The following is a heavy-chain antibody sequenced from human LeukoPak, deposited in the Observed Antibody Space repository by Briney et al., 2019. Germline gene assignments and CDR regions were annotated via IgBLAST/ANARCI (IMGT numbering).Heavy chain of an antibody. D-gene: IGHD3-22*01. J-gene: IGHJ4*02. V-gene: IGHV3-49*04. CDR2: IRRKAYGGTT. Sequence: PGGSLRLSCAASGFTFSSYSMNWVRQAPGKGLEWVGFIRRKAYGGTTEYAASVKGRFTISRDDSKSIAYLQMNSLKTEDTAMYYCTRPARISMIVGDLGYFHYWGQGTLVTVSS. CDR3: TRPARISMIVGDLGYFHY. CDR1: GFTFSSYS.